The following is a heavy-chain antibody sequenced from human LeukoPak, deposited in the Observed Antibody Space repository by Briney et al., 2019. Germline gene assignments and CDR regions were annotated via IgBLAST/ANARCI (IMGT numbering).Heavy chain of an antibody. V-gene: IGHV4-39*01. Sequence: SETLSLTCTVSGGSISSRSYYWGWIRQPPGKGLEWIGSIYYSGGTYYNPSLKSRVTISVDTSKNQFSLKLNSVTAADTAVYYCARQYYYDSSGFPLDYWGQGTLVTVSS. D-gene: IGHD3-22*01. J-gene: IGHJ4*02. CDR2: IYYSGGT. CDR3: ARQYYYDSSGFPLDY. CDR1: GGSISSRSYY.